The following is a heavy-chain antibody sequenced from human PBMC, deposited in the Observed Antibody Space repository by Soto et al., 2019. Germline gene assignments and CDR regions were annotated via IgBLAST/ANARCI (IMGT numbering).Heavy chain of an antibody. V-gene: IGHV3-23*01. CDR2: ISGSGGST. CDR1: GFTFSRYA. J-gene: IGHJ4*02. Sequence: EVQLLESGGGLVQPGGSLRLSCAASGFTFSRYAMSWVRQAPGKGLEWVSAISGSGGSTYYADSVKGRFTISRDNSKNTLYLQMNSLRAEDTAVYYCAKILSSSSSQDYWGQGTLVTVSS. CDR3: AKILSSSSSQDY. D-gene: IGHD6-6*01.